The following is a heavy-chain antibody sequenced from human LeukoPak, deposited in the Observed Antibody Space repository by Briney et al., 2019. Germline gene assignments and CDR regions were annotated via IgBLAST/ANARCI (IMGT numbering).Heavy chain of an antibody. Sequence: PGGALRLSCAASGFTFSSYIMNWVRQAPGKGLEWVSSIISTSNYIYYADSLKGRFTISRDNAKNSLYLQMNSLSAEDTAVYYCARSEYDAFDIWGQGTMVTVSS. CDR1: GFTFSSYI. D-gene: IGHD1-14*01. V-gene: IGHV3-21*01. CDR2: IISTSNYI. J-gene: IGHJ3*02. CDR3: ARSEYDAFDI.